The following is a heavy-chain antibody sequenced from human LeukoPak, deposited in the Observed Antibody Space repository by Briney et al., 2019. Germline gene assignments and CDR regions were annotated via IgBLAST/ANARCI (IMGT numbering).Heavy chain of an antibody. CDR3: VKGHLVWELGDYFDY. CDR1: GFIFSSYG. CDR2: IWFDGSKK. Sequence: WGSLRLSCAASGFIFSSYGMHWVRQAQGNGLEWVAIIWFDGSKKCYADSVKGRITISRDNSKNTLYLQMSSQRAEDAAVYYCVKGHLVWELGDYFDYWGQGTLVTVSS. J-gene: IGHJ4*02. V-gene: IGHV3-30*02. D-gene: IGHD1-26*01.